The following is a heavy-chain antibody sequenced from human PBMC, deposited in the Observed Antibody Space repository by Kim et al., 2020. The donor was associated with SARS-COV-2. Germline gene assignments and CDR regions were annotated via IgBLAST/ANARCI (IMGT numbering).Heavy chain of an antibody. D-gene: IGHD1-26*01. Sequence: DSVKGRFTISRENAKNSLYLQMNSLRAEETAVYYCARSRTSVGATRVLDYWGQGTLVTVSS. V-gene: IGHV3-21*01. J-gene: IGHJ4*02. CDR3: ARSRTSVGATRVLDY.